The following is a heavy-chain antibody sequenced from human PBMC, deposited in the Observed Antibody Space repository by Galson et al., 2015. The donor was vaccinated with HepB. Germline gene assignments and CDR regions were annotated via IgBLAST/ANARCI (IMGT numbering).Heavy chain of an antibody. CDR3: ARGARTNERYYDFWSGYSPLDY. V-gene: IGHV4-31*03. J-gene: IGHJ4*02. CDR1: GGSISSGGYY. Sequence: TLSLTCTVSGGSISSGGYYWSWIRQHPGKGLEWIGYIYYSGSTYYNPSLKSRVTISVDTSKNQFSLKLSSVTAADTAVYYCARGARTNERYYDFWSGYSPLDYWGQGTLVTVSS. D-gene: IGHD3-3*01. CDR2: IYYSGST.